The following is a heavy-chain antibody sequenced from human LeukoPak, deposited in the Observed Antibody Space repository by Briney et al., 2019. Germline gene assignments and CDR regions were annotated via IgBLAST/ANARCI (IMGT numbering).Heavy chain of an antibody. D-gene: IGHD3-16*02. V-gene: IGHV3-48*01. CDR2: ISSSSSNI. CDR1: GFTFSYYS. Sequence: PGGSLRLSCAASGFTFSYYSMNWVRQAPGKGLEWVSYISSSSSNIYYADSVKGRFTISRDNAKNSLYLQMNSLRAEDTALYYCAIDRGGIGYYMDVWGNGTTVTVSS. CDR3: AIDRGGIGYYMDV. J-gene: IGHJ6*03.